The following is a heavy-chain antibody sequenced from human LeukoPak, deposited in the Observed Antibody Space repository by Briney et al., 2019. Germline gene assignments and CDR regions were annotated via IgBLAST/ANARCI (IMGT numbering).Heavy chain of an antibody. CDR2: ISSSSSYI. CDR3: ARSSYDYVWGSYRYADY. J-gene: IGHJ4*02. CDR1: GFTFSSYS. Sequence: KSGGSLRLSCAASGFTFSSYSMNWVRQAPGKGLEWVPSISSSSSYIYYADSVKGRFTISRDNAKNSLYLQMNSLRAEDTAVYYCARSSYDYVWGSYRYADYWGQGTLVTVSS. V-gene: IGHV3-21*01. D-gene: IGHD3-16*02.